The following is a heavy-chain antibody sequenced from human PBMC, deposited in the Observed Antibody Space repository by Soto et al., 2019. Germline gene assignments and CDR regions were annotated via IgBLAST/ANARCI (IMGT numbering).Heavy chain of an antibody. CDR1: GFSVATYN. V-gene: IGHV3-21*04. Sequence: GGSLRLSCAASGFSVATYNMNWVRQAPGKGLEWVSSITTSTSSNVYYADSVKGRFTISRDSAKNSLYLEVNSLRADDTAVYYCAKVNVVVVAATFEYEYYFDYWGQGTLVTVSS. CDR2: ITTSTSSNV. J-gene: IGHJ4*02. CDR3: AKVNVVVVAATFEYEYYFDY. D-gene: IGHD2-15*01.